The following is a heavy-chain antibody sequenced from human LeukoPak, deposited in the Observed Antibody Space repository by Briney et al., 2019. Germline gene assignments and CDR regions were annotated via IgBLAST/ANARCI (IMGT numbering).Heavy chain of an antibody. V-gene: IGHV4-30-2*01. Sequence: SETLSLTCTVSGGSISSGGYYWSWIRQPPGKGLEWIGYIYHSGSTYYNPSLKSRVTISVDRSKNQFSLKLSSVTAADTAVYYCASGLRFNAFDIWGQGTMVTVSS. CDR3: ASGLRFNAFDI. D-gene: IGHD3-3*01. CDR2: IYHSGST. J-gene: IGHJ3*02. CDR1: GGSISSGGYY.